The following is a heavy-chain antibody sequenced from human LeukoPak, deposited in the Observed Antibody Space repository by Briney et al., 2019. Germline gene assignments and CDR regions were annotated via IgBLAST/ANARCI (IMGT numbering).Heavy chain of an antibody. CDR1: GFTFSSYS. CDR3: AKDDYYDTSGYRD. Sequence: GGSLRLSCAASGFTFSSYSMHWVRQAPGKGLEWVAVISYDVGKKYYADSVKGRFTISRDNSKNTLYLQMNSLRAEDTAVYYCAKDDYYDTSGYRDWGQGTLVTVSS. D-gene: IGHD3-22*01. J-gene: IGHJ4*02. CDR2: ISYDVGKK. V-gene: IGHV3-30*18.